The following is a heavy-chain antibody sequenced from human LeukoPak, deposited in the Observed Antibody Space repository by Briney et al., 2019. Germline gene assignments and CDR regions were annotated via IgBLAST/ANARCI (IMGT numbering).Heavy chain of an antibody. CDR2: VTSNGGST. Sequence: PGGSLRLSCSASGXTFSYYAMHWVRQAPGKGLEYVSAVTSNGGSTYYADSVMGRFIISRDNSKNTLYLQMSSLRADDTAAYYCVKALGSGSYHPIDHWGQGTLVTVSS. CDR1: GXTFSYYA. CDR3: VKALGSGSYHPIDH. J-gene: IGHJ4*02. V-gene: IGHV3-64D*09. D-gene: IGHD1-26*01.